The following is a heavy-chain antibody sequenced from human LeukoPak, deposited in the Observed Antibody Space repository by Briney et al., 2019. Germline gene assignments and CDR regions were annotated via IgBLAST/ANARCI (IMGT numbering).Heavy chain of an antibody. CDR3: AKAVGSSWSFIDPLYFDY. CDR1: GFTFSSYS. D-gene: IGHD6-13*01. V-gene: IGHV3-21*01. Sequence: GGSLRLSCAASGFTFSSYSMNWVRQAPGKGLEWVSSISSSSSYIYYADSVKGRFTISRDNAKNSLYLQMNSLRAEDTAVYYCAKAVGSSWSFIDPLYFDYWGQGTLVTVSS. J-gene: IGHJ4*02. CDR2: ISSSSSYI.